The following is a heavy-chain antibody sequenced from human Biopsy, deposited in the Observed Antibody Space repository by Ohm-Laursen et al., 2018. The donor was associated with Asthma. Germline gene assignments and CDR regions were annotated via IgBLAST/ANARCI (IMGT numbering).Heavy chain of an antibody. V-gene: IGHV4-31*02. CDR1: GDSITSGGCC. CDR2: IHHSGTS. Sequence: SETLSLTWTVSGDSITSGGCCWNWIRQHPGKGLEWIGYIHHSGTSYFNPSLKSRVSFSRDTSKNQFSLRLSSVTAADTAMYYCARIPRRSGSYFVDYWGQGTLVIVSS. D-gene: IGHD3-22*01. J-gene: IGHJ4*02. CDR3: ARIPRRSGSYFVDY.